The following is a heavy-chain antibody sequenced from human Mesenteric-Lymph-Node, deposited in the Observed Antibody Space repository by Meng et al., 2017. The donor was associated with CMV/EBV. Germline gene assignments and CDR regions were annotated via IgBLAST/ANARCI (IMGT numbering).Heavy chain of an antibody. CDR3: VRSSLSLAYFDP. Sequence: SETLSLTCTVSGGSISSGDYYWSWIRQPPGKELEWIGYIYYSGSTNYNPSLKSRVTISVDTSKNQFSLKLSSVTAADTAVYYCVRSSLSLAYFDPWGQGTLVTVSS. V-gene: IGHV4-61*08. CDR2: IYYSGST. J-gene: IGHJ5*02. D-gene: IGHD3-10*01. CDR1: GGSISSGDYY.